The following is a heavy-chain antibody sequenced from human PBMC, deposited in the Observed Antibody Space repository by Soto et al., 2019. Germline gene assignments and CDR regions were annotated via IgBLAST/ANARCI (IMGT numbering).Heavy chain of an antibody. CDR1: GYTFTSYA. V-gene: IGHV1-3*01. J-gene: IGHJ4*02. Sequence: QVQLVQSGAEVKKPGASVKVSCKASGYTFTSYAMHWVRQAPGQRLEWMGWINAGNGNTKYSQKFQGRVTITRDTSASTAYMELSSLRSEDTAVYYCARDEGYDSSGYFWGDYFDYWGQGTLVTVSS. D-gene: IGHD3-22*01. CDR2: INAGNGNT. CDR3: ARDEGYDSSGYFWGDYFDY.